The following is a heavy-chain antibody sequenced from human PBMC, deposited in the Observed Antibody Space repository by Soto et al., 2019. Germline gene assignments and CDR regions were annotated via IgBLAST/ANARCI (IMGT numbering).Heavy chain of an antibody. V-gene: IGHV4-31*11. CDR3: ARVGGINWFDP. J-gene: IGHJ5*02. Sequence: TLSLTCAFSGGSISSGGYSWSWIRQPPGKGLEWIGYIYYSGSTYYNPSLKSRVTISVDTSKNQFSLKLSSVTAADTAVYYCARVGGINWFDPWGQGTLVTVSS. CDR1: GGSISSGGYS. D-gene: IGHD3-16*01. CDR2: IYYSGST.